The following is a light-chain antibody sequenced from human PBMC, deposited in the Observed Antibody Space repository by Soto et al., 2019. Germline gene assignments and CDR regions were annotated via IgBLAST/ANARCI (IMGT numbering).Light chain of an antibody. CDR2: GAS. J-gene: IGKJ1*01. CDR3: QQYNNWPRT. V-gene: IGKV3-15*01. Sequence: EIVMTQSPATLSVSPGERATLSCRASQSVSSNLAWYQQKPGQAPRLLIYGASTGATGIPARFSGSGSGTEFTLTISSLQSEDFAVYYGQQYNNWPRTVGQGTKVEIK. CDR1: QSVSSN.